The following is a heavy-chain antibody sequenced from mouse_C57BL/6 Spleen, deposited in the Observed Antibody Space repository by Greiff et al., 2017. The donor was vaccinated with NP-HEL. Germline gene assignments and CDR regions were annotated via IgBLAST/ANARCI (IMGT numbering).Heavy chain of an antibody. D-gene: IGHD2-3*01. CDR2: IYPGSGNT. J-gene: IGHJ1*03. CDR3: ARGGLYDGYYWYFDV. CDR1: GYTFTDYY. Sequence: QVQLKESGAELVRPGASVKLSCKASGYTFTDYYINWVKQRPGQGLEWIARIYPGSGNTYYNEKFKGKATLTAEKSSSTAYMQLSSLTSEDSAVYFCARGGLYDGYYWYFDVWGTGTTVTVSS. V-gene: IGHV1-76*01.